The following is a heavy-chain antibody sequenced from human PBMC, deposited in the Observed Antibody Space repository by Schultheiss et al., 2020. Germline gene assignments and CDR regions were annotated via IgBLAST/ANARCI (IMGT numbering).Heavy chain of an antibody. Sequence: GGSLRLSCAASGFTFDDYAMSCIRQAPGKGLEWVSYISSSSSTIYYADSVKGRFTISRDNAKNSLYLQMNSLRAEDTAVYYCARVNYYDSSGYYDYWGQGTLVTVSS. D-gene: IGHD3-22*01. CDR1: GFTFDDYA. CDR3: ARVNYYDSSGYYDY. CDR2: ISSSSSTI. J-gene: IGHJ4*02. V-gene: IGHV3-11*01.